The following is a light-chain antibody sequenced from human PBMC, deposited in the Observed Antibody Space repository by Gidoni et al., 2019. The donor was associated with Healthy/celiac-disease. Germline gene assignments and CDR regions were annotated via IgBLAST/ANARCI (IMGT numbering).Light chain of an antibody. CDR3: QQSYSTPPVFT. Sequence: DRVTITCRARQSISSYLNWYQQKPGKAPKLLIYAASSLQSGVPSRFSGSGSGTDFTLTISSLQPEDFATYYCQQSYSTPPVFTFGPGTKVDIK. CDR1: QSISSY. V-gene: IGKV1-39*01. CDR2: AAS. J-gene: IGKJ3*01.